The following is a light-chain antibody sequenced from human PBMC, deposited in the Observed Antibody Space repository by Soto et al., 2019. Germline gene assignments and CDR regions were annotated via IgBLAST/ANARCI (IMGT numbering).Light chain of an antibody. CDR1: QSISSSS. CDR2: GAI. J-gene: IGKJ1*01. V-gene: IGKV3-20*01. CDR3: QQYGSAPWT. Sequence: EIVLTQSPGTLSLSPGERATLSCRASQSISSSSLAWYQQRPGQAPRVFIYGAISRASGIPDRFSGRGSGTDFTLTIRRLEPEDFAVYYCQQYGSAPWTFGQGTKVEIK.